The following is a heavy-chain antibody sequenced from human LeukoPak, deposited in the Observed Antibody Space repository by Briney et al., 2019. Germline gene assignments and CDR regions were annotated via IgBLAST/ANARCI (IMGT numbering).Heavy chain of an antibody. D-gene: IGHD3-22*01. CDR2: ISAYNGNT. V-gene: IGHV1-18*04. J-gene: IGHJ4*02. Sequence: ASVKVSCKASGYTFTTYGISWVREAPGQGLEWMGWISAYNGNTNYAQKFQGRITMTTDTSTSTAYMELRSLRSDDTAVYYCARRYYYDSSGYSFDYWGQGTLVTVSS. CDR1: GYTFTTYG. CDR3: ARRYYYDSSGYSFDY.